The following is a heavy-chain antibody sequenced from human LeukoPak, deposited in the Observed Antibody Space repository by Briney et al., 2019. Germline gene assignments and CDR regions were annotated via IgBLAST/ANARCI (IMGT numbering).Heavy chain of an antibody. D-gene: IGHD2-15*01. Sequence: ASVKVSCKASGYTFTSYYMHWVRQAPGQGLEWMGIINPSGGSTSYAQKFQGRVTTTRDTSTSTVYMELSSLRSEDTAVYYCARDKRLLGCCSGGSCYRATDAFDIWGQGTMVTVSS. J-gene: IGHJ3*02. V-gene: IGHV1-46*01. CDR2: INPSGGST. CDR3: ARDKRLLGCCSGGSCYRATDAFDI. CDR1: GYTFTSYY.